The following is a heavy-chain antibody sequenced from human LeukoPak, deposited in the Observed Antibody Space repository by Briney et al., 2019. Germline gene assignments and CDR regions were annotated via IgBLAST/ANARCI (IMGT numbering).Heavy chain of an antibody. CDR3: ARDGGPLTVTTSRGKTDAFDI. CDR1: GGSISSGGYY. CDR2: IYYSGST. D-gene: IGHD4-17*01. J-gene: IGHJ3*02. Sequence: SQTLSLTCTVSGGSISSGGYYWSWIRQHPGKGLEWIGYIYYSGSTYYNPSPKSRVTISVDTSKNQFSLKLSSVTAADTAVYYCARDGGPLTVTTSRGKTDAFDIWGQGTMVTVSS. V-gene: IGHV4-31*03.